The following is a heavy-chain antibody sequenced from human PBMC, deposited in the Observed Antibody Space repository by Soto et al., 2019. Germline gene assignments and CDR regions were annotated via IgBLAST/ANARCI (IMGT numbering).Heavy chain of an antibody. CDR2: IYWDDDK. CDR3: AHRVLRTVFGLVATTAIYFDF. J-gene: IGHJ4*02. V-gene: IGHV2-5*02. D-gene: IGHD3-3*01. Sequence: QITLNESDPTVVRPTESLTLACRFSGFSLTTSGVGVGWIRQSPGKAPEWLALIYWDDDKRYSASLKSRLTITKDTSKNQVVLTVSALDPTDTATYYCAHRVLRTVFGLVATTAIYFDFWGQGTPVAVSS. CDR1: GFSLTTSGVG.